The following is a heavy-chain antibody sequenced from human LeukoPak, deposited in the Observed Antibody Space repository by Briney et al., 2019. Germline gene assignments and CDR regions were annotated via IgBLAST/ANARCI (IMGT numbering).Heavy chain of an antibody. V-gene: IGHV3-23*01. CDR1: GFTFSSYA. CDR3: ARGYSSGWYPNYMDV. D-gene: IGHD6-19*01. CDR2: ISGSGGST. J-gene: IGHJ6*03. Sequence: GGSLRLSCAASGFTFSSYAMSWVRQAPGRGLEWVSAISGSGGSTFYADSVKGRFTISRDNSKNTLYLHMNSLRAEDTALYYCARGYSSGWYPNYMDVWGKGTTVTVSS.